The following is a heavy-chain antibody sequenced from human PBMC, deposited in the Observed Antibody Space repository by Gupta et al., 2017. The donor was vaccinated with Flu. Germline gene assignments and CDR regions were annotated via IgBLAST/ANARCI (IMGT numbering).Heavy chain of an antibody. J-gene: IGHJ4*02. Sequence: EVQLLESGGGLVQPGGSLRLSGVASGVPFSSYAMIWVRQAPGKGLGWVSVISGSGGSAYYANSVKGRFTISRDNSKNTLYLQMNSLRVEDTAVYYCAKGARSSTSCCDENWGQGTLVTVSS. CDR2: ISGSGGSA. CDR3: AKGARSSTSCCDEN. D-gene: IGHD2-2*01. V-gene: IGHV3-23*01. CDR1: GVPFSSYA.